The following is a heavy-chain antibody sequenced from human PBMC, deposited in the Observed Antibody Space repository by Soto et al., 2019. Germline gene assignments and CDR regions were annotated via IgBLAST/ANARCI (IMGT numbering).Heavy chain of an antibody. CDR2: ISCSSSYI. Sequence: GGSLRLSCAAPGFSFSNYCLKWVPQAPGEGLEWVSSISCSSSYISYADSVKGRFTISRDTAKNSVYLQMNSLRAEDTAVYYCARSDCTSTSCYVVWFDPWGQGTLVTVSS. CDR1: GFSFSNYC. CDR3: ARSDCTSTSCYVVWFDP. D-gene: IGHD2-2*01. V-gene: IGHV3-21*01. J-gene: IGHJ5*02.